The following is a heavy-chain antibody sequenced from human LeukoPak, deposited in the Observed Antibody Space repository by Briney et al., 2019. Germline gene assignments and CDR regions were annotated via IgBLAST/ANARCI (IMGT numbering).Heavy chain of an antibody. D-gene: IGHD2-8*01. J-gene: IGHJ4*02. V-gene: IGHV3-7*01. CDR2: IKPDGSEK. CDR1: GFTFSSYW. Sequence: GGSLRLSCAASGFTFSSYWMSWVRQAPGKGLGWVANIKPDGSEKYYVDSVKGRFTISRDNAKDSLYLQMNSLRAEDTAVYYCARDMLLNSRGPSKSSEPSFDYWGQGTLVTVSS. CDR3: ARDMLLNSRGPSKSSEPSFDY.